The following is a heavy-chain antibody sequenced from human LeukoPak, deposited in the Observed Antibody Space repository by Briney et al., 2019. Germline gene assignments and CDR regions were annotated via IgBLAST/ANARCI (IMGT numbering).Heavy chain of an antibody. Sequence: KASETLSLTCTVSGGSISSYYWSWIRQPPGKGLEWIGYIYYSGSTNYNPSLKSRVTISVDTSKNQFSLKLSSVTAADTAVYYCASQGYYGSGSYYSLPSYYYMDVWGKGTTVTVSS. V-gene: IGHV4-59*08. CDR2: IYYSGST. CDR3: ASQGYYGSGSYYSLPSYYYMDV. D-gene: IGHD3-10*01. J-gene: IGHJ6*03. CDR1: GGSISSYY.